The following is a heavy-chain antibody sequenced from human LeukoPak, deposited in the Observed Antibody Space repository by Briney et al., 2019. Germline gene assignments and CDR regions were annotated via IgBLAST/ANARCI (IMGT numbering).Heavy chain of an antibody. J-gene: IGHJ4*02. CDR1: GFTFSSYS. CDR2: ISSSSSYI. V-gene: IGHV3-21*01. CDR3: ARDAMVRGVADY. Sequence: GGSLRLSCAASGFTFSSYSMNWVRQAPGKGLEWVSSISSSSSYIYYADSMKGRFTISRDNAKNSLYLQMNSLRAEDTAVYYCARDAMVRGVADYWGQGTLVTVSS. D-gene: IGHD3-10*01.